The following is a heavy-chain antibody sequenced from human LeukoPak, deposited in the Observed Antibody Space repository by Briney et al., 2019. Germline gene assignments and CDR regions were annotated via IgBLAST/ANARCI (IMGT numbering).Heavy chain of an antibody. CDR2: IKQDGSEK. V-gene: IGHV3-7*01. D-gene: IGHD3-16*01. Sequence: PGGSLRLSCAASGFTFSSYWMSWVRQAPGKGLERVANIKQDGSEKYYVDSVKGRFTISRDNAKNSLYLQMNSLRAEDTAVYYCARDFWGSSFDYWGQGTLVTVSS. CDR1: GFTFSSYW. CDR3: ARDFWGSSFDY. J-gene: IGHJ4*02.